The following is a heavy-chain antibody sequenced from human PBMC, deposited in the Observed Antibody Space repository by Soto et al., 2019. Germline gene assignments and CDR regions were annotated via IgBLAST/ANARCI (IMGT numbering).Heavy chain of an antibody. J-gene: IGHJ5*02. CDR1: GGSFSGYY. Sequence: SETLSLTCAVYGGSFSGYYWSWIRQPPGKGLEWIGEINHSGSTNYNPSLKSRVTISVDTSKNQFSLKLSSLTAADTAVYYCARGRTIAVADRRRWFDPWGQGTLVTVSS. D-gene: IGHD6-19*01. CDR2: INHSGST. V-gene: IGHV4-34*01. CDR3: ARGRTIAVADRRRWFDP.